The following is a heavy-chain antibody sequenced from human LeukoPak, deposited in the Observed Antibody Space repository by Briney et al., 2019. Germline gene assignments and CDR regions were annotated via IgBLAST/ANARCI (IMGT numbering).Heavy chain of an antibody. V-gene: IGHV1-58*02. Sequence: TSVKVSCKASGFTFHTSAMQWVRQARGQRLEWIGWIVLGGGNTVYSHKFHDRVIITRDMSTSTVYMKLNSLGSEDTPVYYCAAQRGASLHDFWSTRLFDPWGQGTLVTVSS. CDR1: GFTFHTSA. CDR2: IVLGGGNT. D-gene: IGHD3-3*01. J-gene: IGHJ5*02. CDR3: AAQRGASLHDFWSTRLFDP.